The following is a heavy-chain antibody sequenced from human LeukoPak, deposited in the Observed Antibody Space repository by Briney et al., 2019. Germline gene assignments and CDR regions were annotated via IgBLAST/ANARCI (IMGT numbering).Heavy chain of an antibody. CDR3: AKARAGLYGGNSHAFDI. D-gene: IGHD4-23*01. V-gene: IGHV3-23*01. CDR1: GFTFSSYA. Sequence: GGSLRLSCVASGFTFSSYAMSWVRQAPGKGLEWVSAISGSGGSTYYADSVKGRFTISRDNSKNTLYLQMNSLRAEDTAVYYCAKARAGLYGGNSHAFDIWGQGTMVTVSS. CDR2: ISGSGGST. J-gene: IGHJ3*02.